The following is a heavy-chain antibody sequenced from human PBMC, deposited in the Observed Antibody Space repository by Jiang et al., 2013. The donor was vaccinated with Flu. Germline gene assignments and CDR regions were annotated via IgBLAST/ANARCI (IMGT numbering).Heavy chain of an antibody. Sequence: SPSFQGQVTISADKSISTAYLQWSSLKASDTAMYYCARLRYPEACDYWGQGTLVTVSS. D-gene: IGHD2-2*02. J-gene: IGHJ4*02. V-gene: IGHV5-51*01. CDR3: ARLRYPEACDY.